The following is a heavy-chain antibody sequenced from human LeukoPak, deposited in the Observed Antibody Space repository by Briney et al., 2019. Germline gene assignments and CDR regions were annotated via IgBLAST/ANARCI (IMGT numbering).Heavy chain of an antibody. V-gene: IGHV3-48*03. CDR3: ARTISRAYY. Sequence: GGSLRLSCAASGFTLSSYEMNWVRQAPGKGPEWVSYISSSGSTKYYADSVKGRFTISRDNAKNSLYLQMNSLRAEDTAIYYCARTISRAYYWGQGTLVTVSS. CDR2: ISSSGSTK. J-gene: IGHJ4*02. D-gene: IGHD2/OR15-2a*01. CDR1: GFTLSSYE.